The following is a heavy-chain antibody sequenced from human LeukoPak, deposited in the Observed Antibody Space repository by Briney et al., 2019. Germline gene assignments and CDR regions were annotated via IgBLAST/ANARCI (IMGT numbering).Heavy chain of an antibody. CDR3: ARDLAGYRHNHYGLDD. CDR1: GFIVSGNY. Sequence: GGSLRHSCAASGFIVSGNYMTWVRQAPGKGLEWVSIIFSSGSTYYTNSVKGRSTVSRDSSKNTLYLQMNSLRPEDTAVYYCARDLAGYRHNHYGLDDWGQGTTVIVSS. CDR2: IFSSGST. J-gene: IGHJ6*02. D-gene: IGHD3-16*02. V-gene: IGHV3-53*01.